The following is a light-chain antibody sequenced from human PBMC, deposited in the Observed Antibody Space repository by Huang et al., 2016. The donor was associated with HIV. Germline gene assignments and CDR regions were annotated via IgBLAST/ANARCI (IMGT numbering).Light chain of an antibody. CDR2: ESS. V-gene: IGKV1-5*03. Sequence: DIQMTQSPSTLSPSVGDRFNITCRARQTLSRWLAWCQQKPGKAPKLLIYESSTLATGVPSRFSGSGSGTEFTLTISSLQPDDFATYYCQHYNVYSLPFTFGQGTKLEIK. CDR3: QHYNVYSLPFT. J-gene: IGKJ2*01. CDR1: QTLSRW.